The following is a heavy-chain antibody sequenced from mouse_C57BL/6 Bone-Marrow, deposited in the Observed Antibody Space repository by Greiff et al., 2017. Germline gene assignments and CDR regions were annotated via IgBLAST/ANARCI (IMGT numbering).Heavy chain of an antibody. D-gene: IGHD3-2*02. CDR1: GYTFTDYY. J-gene: IGHJ2*01. Sequence: VQLQESGPELVKPGASVKISCKASGYTFTDYYINWVKQRPGQGLEWIGWIFPGSGSTYYNEKFKGKATLTVDKSSSTAYMLLSSLTSEDSAVYFCARSGQLRQPFFDYWGQGTTLTVSS. CDR3: ARSGQLRQPFFDY. CDR2: IFPGSGST. V-gene: IGHV1-75*01.